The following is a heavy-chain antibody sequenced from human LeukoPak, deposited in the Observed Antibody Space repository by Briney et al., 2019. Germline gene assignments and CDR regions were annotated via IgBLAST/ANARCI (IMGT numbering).Heavy chain of an antibody. CDR3: ATEVARSGWRSVVYFDY. J-gene: IGHJ4*02. CDR1: GYTFTSYY. V-gene: IGHV1-69*06. Sequence: SVKVSCKASGYTFTSYYMHWVRQAPGQGLEWMGGIIPIFGTANYAQKFQGRVTMTEDTSTDTTYMELSSLRSEDTAVYYCATEVARSGWRSVVYFDYWGQGTLVTVSS. CDR2: IIPIFGTA. D-gene: IGHD4-23*01.